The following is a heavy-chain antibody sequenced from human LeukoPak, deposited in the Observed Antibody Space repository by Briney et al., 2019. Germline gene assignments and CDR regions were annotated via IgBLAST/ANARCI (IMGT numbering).Heavy chain of an antibody. J-gene: IGHJ4*02. V-gene: IGHV4-59*01. CDR2: IYSSGST. CDR1: GGSLSSYY. Sequence: PSETLSLTCTVSGGSLSSYYWSWIRQPPGKGLEWLGYIYSSGSTNYNPSLESRVTISVDTSKNHFSLKLSSVTAADTAVYYCARHYYHSSGSYSFDYWGQGTLVTVSS. CDR3: ARHYYHSSGSYSFDY. D-gene: IGHD3-22*01.